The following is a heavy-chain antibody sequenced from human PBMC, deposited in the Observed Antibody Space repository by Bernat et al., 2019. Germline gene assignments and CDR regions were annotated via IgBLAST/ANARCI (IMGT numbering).Heavy chain of an antibody. Sequence: QVQLVQSGAEVKKPGSSVKVSCKASGGTFSSYTISWVRQAPGQGLEWMGRIIPIPGIANYAQKFQGRVTITADKSTSTAYMELSSLRAEDTAVYCCARGDYYGSGSYAYWGQGTLVTVSS. V-gene: IGHV1-69*02. J-gene: IGHJ4*02. CDR3: ARGDYYGSGSYAY. CDR2: IIPIPGIA. CDR1: GGTFSSYT. D-gene: IGHD3-10*01.